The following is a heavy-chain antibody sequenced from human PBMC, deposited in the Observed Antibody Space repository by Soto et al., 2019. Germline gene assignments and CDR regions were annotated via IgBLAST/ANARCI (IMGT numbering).Heavy chain of an antibody. CDR2: IIPNRGIT. J-gene: IGHJ4*02. CDR1: GGTFSSYT. V-gene: IGHV1-69*02. CDR3: ARTLYGDNVDY. D-gene: IGHD4-17*01. Sequence: GASVKVSCKASGGTFSSYTISWVRQAPGQGLEWMGRIIPNRGITSYAQKFQGRVTITANNSISTAYMELSSLRSEDTAVYYCARTLYGDNVDYWGQGTLVTVSS.